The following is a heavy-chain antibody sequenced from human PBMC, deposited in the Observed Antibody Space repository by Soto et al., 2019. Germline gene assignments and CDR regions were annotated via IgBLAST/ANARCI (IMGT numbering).Heavy chain of an antibody. Sequence: EVQVLESGGDLVQPGGSLRLSCAASGFTIRNYAMSWVRQAPGKALEWVSGISGSSDRTYYADSVKGRFTISKDTSSNTLYLQMNSLRVEDTAVYHCAGSWTWGQGTMVTVSS. CDR2: ISGSSDRT. V-gene: IGHV3-23*01. CDR1: GFTIRNYA. CDR3: AGSWT. J-gene: IGHJ3*01. D-gene: IGHD5-12*01.